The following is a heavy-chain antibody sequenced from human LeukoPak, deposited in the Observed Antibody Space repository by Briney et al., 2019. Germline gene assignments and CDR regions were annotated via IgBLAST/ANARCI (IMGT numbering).Heavy chain of an antibody. J-gene: IGHJ6*03. V-gene: IGHV3-64*01. CDR3: ARDHTTLGYYYYMDV. CDR2: ISSNGGST. CDR1: GFTFSSYA. D-gene: IGHD4-23*01. Sequence: GGSLRLSCAASGFTFSSYAMHWVRQAPGKGLEYGSAISSNGGSTYYANSVKGRFTISIDNSKNTLYLQMGSLRAEDMAVYYCARDHTTLGYYYYMDVWGKGTTVTASS.